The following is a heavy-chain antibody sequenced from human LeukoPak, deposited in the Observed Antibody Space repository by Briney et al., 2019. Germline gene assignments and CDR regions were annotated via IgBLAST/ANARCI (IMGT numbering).Heavy chain of an antibody. CDR1: GFTFSSYG. CDR2: ISYDGSNK. Sequence: GGSLRLSCAASGFTFSSYGMHWVRQAPGKGLEWVAVISYDGSNKYYADSVKGRFTISRDNSKNTLYLQMNSLRAEDTAVYYCAKEGRGYCSSTSCYTHYYYYYYMDVWGKGTTVTVSS. CDR3: AKEGRGYCSSTSCYTHYYYYYYMDV. J-gene: IGHJ6*03. V-gene: IGHV3-30*18. D-gene: IGHD2-2*02.